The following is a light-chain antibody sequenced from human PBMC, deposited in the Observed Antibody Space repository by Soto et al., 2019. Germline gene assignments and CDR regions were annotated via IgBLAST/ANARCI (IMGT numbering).Light chain of an antibody. CDR1: ESVSTN. V-gene: IGKV3-15*01. J-gene: IGKJ5*01. CDR3: QQYSNRPPIT. Sequence: EIVMTEAPATLSLSPGERATLSCRASESVSTNLAWYQQKACQAPRLLIYGASTSATGIPARFSGSGSGTAFTTPISSIQSEDFAVYYCQQYSNRPPITFGQGTRLEI. CDR2: GAS.